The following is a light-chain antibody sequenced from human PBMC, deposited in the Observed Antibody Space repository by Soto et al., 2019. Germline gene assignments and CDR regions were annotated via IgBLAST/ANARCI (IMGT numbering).Light chain of an antibody. CDR2: DAS. V-gene: IGKV3-11*01. Sequence: EIVLTQSPATLSLSPGERVTLSCRASQSITTFLAWHQQKPGQAPRLLIYDASNRATGIPARVSGSGSGTDFTLTINSLEPEDSAIYYCQQRTSWPLTFGGGTKVLI. CDR1: QSITTF. CDR3: QQRTSWPLT. J-gene: IGKJ4*01.